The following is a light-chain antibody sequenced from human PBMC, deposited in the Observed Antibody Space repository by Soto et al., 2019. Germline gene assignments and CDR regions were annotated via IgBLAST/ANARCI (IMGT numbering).Light chain of an antibody. CDR3: QQRSSWPRIT. CDR1: QSISDT. CDR2: AAS. V-gene: IGKV3-15*01. J-gene: IGKJ5*01. Sequence: TVMTQSPATLSVSPGGRATLSFRASQSISDTLAWYQQKPGQAPRLLIYAASTRATGIPARFSGSGSGTEFSLTISSLQSEDFAVYYCQQRSSWPRITFGQGTRLEIK.